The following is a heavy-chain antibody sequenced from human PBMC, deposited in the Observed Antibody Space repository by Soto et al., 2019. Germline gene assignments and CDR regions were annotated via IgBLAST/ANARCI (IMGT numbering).Heavy chain of an antibody. D-gene: IGHD1-1*01. V-gene: IGHV3-48*01. CDR2: ISSSSSTI. J-gene: IGHJ5*02. CDR3: ARAALYNWNDVSWFDP. CDR1: DFTLSSYS. Sequence: AGGALRLSCGASDFTLSSYSMKWVRPAPGKGLEWVSYISSSSSTIYCADSVKGRFTISRDNAKNSLYLQMNSLRAEDTAVYYCARAALYNWNDVSWFDPWGQGTLVTVSS.